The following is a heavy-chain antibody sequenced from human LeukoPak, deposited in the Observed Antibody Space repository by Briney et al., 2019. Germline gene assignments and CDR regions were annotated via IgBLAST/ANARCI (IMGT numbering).Heavy chain of an antibody. D-gene: IGHD2-21*02. CDR1: GFTFNRRW. Sequence: GGSLRLSCVVSGFTFNRRWMNWVRQAPGKGLEWVAHINPDGRDTYYVDSVKGRFTISRDNAQNSMYLQMNSLRVEDTAVYYCTSWGDTTAEYFQRWGQGTLVTVSS. CDR2: INPDGRDT. V-gene: IGHV3-7*01. CDR3: TSWGDTTAEYFQR. J-gene: IGHJ1*01.